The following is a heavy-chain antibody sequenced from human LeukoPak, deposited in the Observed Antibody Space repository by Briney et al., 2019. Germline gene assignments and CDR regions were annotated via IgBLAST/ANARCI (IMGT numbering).Heavy chain of an antibody. J-gene: IGHJ4*02. CDR2: IYYSGTT. D-gene: IGHD1-26*01. V-gene: IGHV4-28*01. Sequence: MASDTLSLTCAVSGYSMSSNSWWGWIRQPPGKGLEWIGYIYYSGTTYYNSSLKSRVTMSVDTSKNQFSLKLNSVPAVDTAVYYCAQYDGTYGYFDYWGQGRLVTVSS. CDR1: GYSMSSNSW. CDR3: AQYDGTYGYFDY.